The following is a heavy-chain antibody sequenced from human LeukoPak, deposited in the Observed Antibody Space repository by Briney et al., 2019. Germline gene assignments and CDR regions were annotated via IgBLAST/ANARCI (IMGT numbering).Heavy chain of an antibody. Sequence: PGRSLRLSCAASGFTSDDYVMPWVRQAPGKGLEWVSGISWKSISIGYADSVKGRFTISRDNSKNTLYLQMNSLRAEDTAVYYCASDIVVVPAATSLFDPWGQGTLVTVSS. CDR3: ASDIVVVPAATSLFDP. D-gene: IGHD2-2*01. V-gene: IGHV3-9*02. CDR2: ISWKSISI. J-gene: IGHJ5*02. CDR1: GFTSDDYV.